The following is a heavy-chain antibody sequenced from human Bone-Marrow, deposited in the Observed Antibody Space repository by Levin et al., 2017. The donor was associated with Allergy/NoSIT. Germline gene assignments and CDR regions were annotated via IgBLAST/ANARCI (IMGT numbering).Heavy chain of an antibody. Sequence: SGESLKISCAASGLTFSGAAIHWVRQASGKGPEWVGRIRTKANSYATSYAASVKGRFTISRDDSKNTAYLQMNSLKTEDTAVYYCTSQTGDTFTTFWNWGQGTLVTVSS. D-gene: IGHD3-9*01. V-gene: IGHV3-73*01. CDR2: IRTKANSYAT. J-gene: IGHJ4*02. CDR1: GLTFSGAA. CDR3: TSQTGDTFTTFWN.